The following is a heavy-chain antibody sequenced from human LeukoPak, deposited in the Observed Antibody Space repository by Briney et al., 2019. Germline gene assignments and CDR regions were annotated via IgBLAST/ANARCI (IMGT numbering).Heavy chain of an antibody. CDR2: IIPIFGTA. CDR3: ARVWGYYYDSSGLFDI. CDR1: GGTFSSYA. V-gene: IGHV1-69*13. J-gene: IGHJ3*02. D-gene: IGHD3-22*01. Sequence: ASVKVSCKASGGTFSSYAISWVRQAPGQGLEWMGGIIPIFGTANYAQKFQGRVTITADESTSTAYMELSSLRPEDTAVYYCARVWGYYYDSSGLFDIWGQGTMVTVSS.